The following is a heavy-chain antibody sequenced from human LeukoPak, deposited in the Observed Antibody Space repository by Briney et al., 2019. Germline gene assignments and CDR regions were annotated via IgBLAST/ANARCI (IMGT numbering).Heavy chain of an antibody. CDR1: GFTFSSYS. D-gene: IGHD6-6*01. J-gene: IGHJ4*02. CDR3: ARDRDSEYSSSCHDY. Sequence: GGSLRLSCAASGFTFSSYSMNWVRQAPGKGLEWVSSISSSSSYIYYADSVKGRFTISRDNAKNSLYLQMNSLRAEDTAVYYCARDRDSEYSSSCHDYWGQGTLVTASS. V-gene: IGHV3-21*01. CDR2: ISSSSSYI.